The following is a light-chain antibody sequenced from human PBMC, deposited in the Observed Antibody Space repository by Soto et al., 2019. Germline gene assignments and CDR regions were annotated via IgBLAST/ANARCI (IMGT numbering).Light chain of an antibody. CDR2: GAS. J-gene: IGKJ4*01. V-gene: IGKV3-15*01. CDR1: QSVSSN. Sequence: EIVMTQSPATLSVSPGERVTLSCRARQSVSSNLAWYQQKPGQAPRLLIYGASTRATGIPARFSGSGSGTEFTLTISSLQSEDFGVYYCHQYNNWPLTFGGGTKVEIK. CDR3: HQYNNWPLT.